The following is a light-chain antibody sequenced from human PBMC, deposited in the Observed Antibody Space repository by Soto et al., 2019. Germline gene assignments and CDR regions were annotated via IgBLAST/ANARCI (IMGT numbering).Light chain of an antibody. CDR3: QQYNSYWT. CDR2: DAS. Sequence: SASVGDRGPIPFRASQSISSWLAWYQQKPGKAPKLLIYDASSLESWVPSRFSGSGSGTEFTLTISSLQPDDFATYYCQQYNSYWTSGQGTKV. CDR1: QSISSW. J-gene: IGKJ1*01. V-gene: IGKV1-5*01.